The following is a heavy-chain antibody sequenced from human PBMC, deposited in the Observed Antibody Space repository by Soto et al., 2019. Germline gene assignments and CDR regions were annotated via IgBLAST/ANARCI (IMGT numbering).Heavy chain of an antibody. Sequence: KVSCKASGFTFTSSAVQWVRQARGQRLEWIGWIVVGSGNTNYAQKFQERVTITRDMSTSTAYMELSSLRSEDTAVYYCAADLYYDFWSGSPPGGYWGQGTLVTVSS. CDR2: IVVGSGNT. J-gene: IGHJ4*02. V-gene: IGHV1-58*01. CDR1: GFTFTSSA. D-gene: IGHD3-3*01. CDR3: AADLYYDFWSGSPPGGY.